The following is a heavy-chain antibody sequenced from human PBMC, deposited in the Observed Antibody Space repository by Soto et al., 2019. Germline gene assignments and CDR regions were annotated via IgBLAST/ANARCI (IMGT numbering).Heavy chain of an antibody. D-gene: IGHD1-26*01. Sequence: QVQLVQSGAEVKKPGSSVKVSCKASGVTFNKYIISWVRQAPGQGLEWMGSFIPILNIANYEQKYQGRVTITADKPTSTAYMEVSSLRSDDTAVYYCARDIPDWERDYYYPGMDVWGQGTTVTVSS. CDR3: ARDIPDWERDYYYPGMDV. CDR1: GVTFNKYI. V-gene: IGHV1-69*08. J-gene: IGHJ6*02. CDR2: FIPILNIA.